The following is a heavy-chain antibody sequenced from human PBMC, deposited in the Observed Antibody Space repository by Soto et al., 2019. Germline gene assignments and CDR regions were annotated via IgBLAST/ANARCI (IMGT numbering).Heavy chain of an antibody. CDR1: GYTFTSYA. D-gene: IGHD4-17*01. CDR3: ARWMTTVTTSYYYYGMDV. V-gene: IGHV1-3*05. CDR2: INAGNGNT. J-gene: IGHJ6*02. Sequence: QVQLVQSGAEEKKPGASVKVSCKASGYTFTSYAMHWVRQAPVQRLEWMGWINAGNGNTKSSQKFQGRVTITRDTSASTASMELSSMRSEDTAVYYCARWMTTVTTSYYYYGMDVWGQGTTVTVSS.